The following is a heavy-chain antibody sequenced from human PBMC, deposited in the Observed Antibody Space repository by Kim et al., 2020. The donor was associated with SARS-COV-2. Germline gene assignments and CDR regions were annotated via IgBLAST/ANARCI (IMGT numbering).Heavy chain of an antibody. Sequence: SLKSRVTISVDTSKNQFSLKLSSVTAADTAVYYCARDSSDSSGPPYGMDVWGQGTTVTVSS. J-gene: IGHJ6*02. D-gene: IGHD3-22*01. CDR3: ARDSSDSSGPPYGMDV. V-gene: IGHV4-31*02.